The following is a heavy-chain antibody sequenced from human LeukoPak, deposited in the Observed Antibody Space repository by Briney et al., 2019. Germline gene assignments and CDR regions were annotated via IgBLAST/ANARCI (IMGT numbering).Heavy chain of an antibody. V-gene: IGHV3-30-3*01. CDR3: ARNPSRDWNDVWLDY. J-gene: IGHJ4*02. CDR2: ISYDGSNK. CDR1: GFTFSSYA. D-gene: IGHD1-1*01. Sequence: GGSLRLSCAASGFTFSSYAMHWVRQAPGKGLEWVAVISYDGSNKYYADSVKGRFTISRDNSKNTLYLQMNSLRAEDTAVYYCARNPSRDWNDVWLDYWGQGTLVTVSS.